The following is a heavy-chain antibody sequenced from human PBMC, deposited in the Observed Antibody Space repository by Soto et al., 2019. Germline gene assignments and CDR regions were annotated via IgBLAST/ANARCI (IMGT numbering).Heavy chain of an antibody. V-gene: IGHV1-69*13. CDR2: IIPIFGTA. CDR1: GGTFSSYA. CDR3: ARGGKDYYGSGAYNWFDP. J-gene: IGHJ5*02. D-gene: IGHD3-10*01. Sequence: SVKVSCKASGGTFSSYAISWVRQAPGQGLEWMGGIIPIFGTANYAQKFQGRVTITADESTSTAYMELSSLRSEDTAVYYCARGGKDYYGSGAYNWFDPWGQGTLVT.